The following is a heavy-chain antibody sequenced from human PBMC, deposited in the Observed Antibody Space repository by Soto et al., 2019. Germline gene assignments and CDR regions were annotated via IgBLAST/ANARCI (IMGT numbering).Heavy chain of an antibody. CDR2: INAGNGNT. CDR1: GYTFTNYA. D-gene: IGHD3-22*01. V-gene: IGHV1-3*01. CDR3: ARGERYYYDSSGYFGFDY. J-gene: IGHJ4*02. Sequence: ASVKVSCKASGYTFTNYAMHWVRQAPEQRLEWMGWINAGNGNTKYSQKFQARVTITRDTSASTAYMELSSLRSEDTAVYYCARGERYYYDSSGYFGFDYWGQGTLVNVSS.